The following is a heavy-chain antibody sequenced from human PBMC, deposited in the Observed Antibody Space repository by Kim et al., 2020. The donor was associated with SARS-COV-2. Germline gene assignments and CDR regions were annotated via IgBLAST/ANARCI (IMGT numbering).Heavy chain of an antibody. CDR1: GFTFSSYS. Sequence: GGSLRLSCAASGFTFSSYSMNWVRQAPGKGLEWVSSISSSSSSYIYYADSVKGRFTISRDNAKNSLYLQMNSLRAEDTAVYYCASWYSSSWYYFDYWGQGTLVTVSS. V-gene: IGHV3-21*01. J-gene: IGHJ4*02. CDR3: ASWYSSSWYYFDY. CDR2: ISSSSSSYI. D-gene: IGHD6-13*01.